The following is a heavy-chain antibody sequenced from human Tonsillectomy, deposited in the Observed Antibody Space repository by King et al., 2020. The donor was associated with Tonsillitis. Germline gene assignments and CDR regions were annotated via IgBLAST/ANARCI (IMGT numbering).Heavy chain of an antibody. D-gene: IGHD6-19*01. CDR2: ISYDGRNK. CDR1: GFSFETYG. Sequence: VQLVESGGGVVQPGRSLRLSCVASGFSFETYGMHWVRQAPGKGLEWVAVISYDGRNKYYADSVKGRFTISRDNSKNTLYLEMTSLRGDDTAFYYCTRAASGQYSSGVSVSDFWGQGTLVTVSS. CDR3: TRAASGQYSSGVSVSDF. J-gene: IGHJ4*02. V-gene: IGHV3-30*03.